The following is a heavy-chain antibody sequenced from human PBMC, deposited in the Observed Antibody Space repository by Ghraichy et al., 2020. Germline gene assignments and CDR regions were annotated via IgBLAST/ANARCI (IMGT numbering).Heavy chain of an antibody. J-gene: IGHJ4*02. CDR3: ARVRNYYDSSGYYYDLDY. CDR1: GFTFSSYS. Sequence: GGSLRLSCAASGFTFSSYSMNWVRQAPGKGLEWVSSISSSSSYIYYADSVKGRFTISRDNAKNSLYLQMNSLRAEDTAVYYCARVRNYYDSSGYYYDLDYWGQGTLVTVSS. V-gene: IGHV3-21*01. CDR2: ISSSSSYI. D-gene: IGHD3-22*01.